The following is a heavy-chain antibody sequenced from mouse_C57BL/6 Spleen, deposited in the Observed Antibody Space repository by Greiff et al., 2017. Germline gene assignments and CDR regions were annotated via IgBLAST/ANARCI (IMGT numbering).Heavy chain of an antibody. J-gene: IGHJ3*01. CDR2: IDPSDSYT. Sequence: QVQLQQPGAELVKPGASVKLSCKASGYTFTSYWMQWVKQRPGQGLEWIGEIDPSDSYTNYNQKFKGKATLTVDTSSSTAYMQLSSLTSEDSAVYYCARVYGSSGGCAYWGQGTLVTVSA. CDR1: GYTFTSYW. V-gene: IGHV1-50*01. D-gene: IGHD1-1*01. CDR3: ARVYGSSGGCAY.